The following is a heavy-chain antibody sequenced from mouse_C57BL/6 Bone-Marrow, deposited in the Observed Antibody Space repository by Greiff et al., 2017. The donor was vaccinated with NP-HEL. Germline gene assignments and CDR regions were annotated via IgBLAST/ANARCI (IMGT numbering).Heavy chain of an antibody. Sequence: QVQLQQPGAELVKPGASVKLSCKASGYTFTSYWMQWVNQRPGQGLEWIGEIDPSDSYTNYNQKFKGKATLTVDTSSSTAYMQLSSLTSEDSAVDYCARLGLRGAFDVWGTGTTVTVSS. CDR2: IDPSDSYT. J-gene: IGHJ1*03. CDR1: GYTFTSYW. D-gene: IGHD3-1*01. CDR3: ARLGLRGAFDV. V-gene: IGHV1-50*01.